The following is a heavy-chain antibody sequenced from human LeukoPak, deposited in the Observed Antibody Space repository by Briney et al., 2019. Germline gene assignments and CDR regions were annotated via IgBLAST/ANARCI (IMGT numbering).Heavy chain of an antibody. CDR1: GYTFTNYA. V-gene: IGHV1-3*01. Sequence: GASVKVSCKASGYTFTNYAMHWVRQAPGQRLEWMGWINAGNGNTKYSQKFQGRVTITRDTSASTAYMELSSLRSEDTAVYYCARDPAVAGSSPLGYWGQGTLVTVSS. J-gene: IGHJ4*02. CDR2: INAGNGNT. D-gene: IGHD6-19*01. CDR3: ARDPAVAGSSPLGY.